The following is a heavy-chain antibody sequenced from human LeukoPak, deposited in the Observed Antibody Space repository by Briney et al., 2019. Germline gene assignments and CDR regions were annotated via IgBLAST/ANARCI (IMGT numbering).Heavy chain of an antibody. J-gene: IGHJ4*02. D-gene: IGHD6-19*01. Sequence: SETLSLTCTVSGGSISSGSYYWSWIRQPAGKGLEWIGRIYTSGSTNYNPSLKSRVTISVDTSKNQFSLKLSSVTAADTAVYYCARDNGGWQWLAPRRYFDYWGQGTLVTVSS. CDR1: GGSISSGSYY. CDR2: IYTSGST. CDR3: ARDNGGWQWLAPRRYFDY. V-gene: IGHV4-61*02.